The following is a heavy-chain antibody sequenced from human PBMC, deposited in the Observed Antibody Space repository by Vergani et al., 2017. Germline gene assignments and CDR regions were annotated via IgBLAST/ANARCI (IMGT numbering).Heavy chain of an antibody. V-gene: IGHV3-30*03. CDR3: ARVSYNSGVFDY. CDR2: ISYDGSNK. CDR1: GFTFSSYG. Sequence: QVQLVESGGGVVQPGRSLRLSCAASGFTFSSYGMHWVRQAPGKGLEWVAVISYDGSNKYYADSVKGRFTISRDNSKNTLYLQMNSLRAEDTAVYYCARVSYNSGVFDYWGQGTLVTVSS. D-gene: IGHD2-8*01. J-gene: IGHJ4*02.